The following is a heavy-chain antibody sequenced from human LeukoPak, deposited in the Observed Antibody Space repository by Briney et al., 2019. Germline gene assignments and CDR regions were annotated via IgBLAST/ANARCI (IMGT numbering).Heavy chain of an antibody. CDR3: ARTPGLDSSGYYNY. J-gene: IGHJ4*02. V-gene: IGHV1-2*06. Sequence: GASVNVSCKASGYTFTGYYMHWVRQAPGQGLEWMGRINPNSGGTNYAQKFQGRVTMTRDTSISTAYMELSRLRSDDTAVYYCARTPGLDSSGYYNYWGQGTLVTVSS. CDR1: GYTFTGYY. D-gene: IGHD3-22*01. CDR2: INPNSGGT.